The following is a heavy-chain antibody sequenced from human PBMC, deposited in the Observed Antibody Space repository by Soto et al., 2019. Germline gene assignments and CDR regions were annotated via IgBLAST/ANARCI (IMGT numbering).Heavy chain of an antibody. CDR2: IYWDDSK. D-gene: IGHD3-10*01. Sequence: QITLKESGPTLVKPTQTLTLTCTFSGFSRSTSGVGVGWIRQPPGKALEWLAVIYWDDSKTYSPSLKSRLTITKDTSRDQVVLTMTNMDPVDTATYYCAHKGSGSRATDYWGQGALVTVSS. J-gene: IGHJ4*02. V-gene: IGHV2-5*02. CDR1: GFSRSTSGVG. CDR3: AHKGSGSRATDY.